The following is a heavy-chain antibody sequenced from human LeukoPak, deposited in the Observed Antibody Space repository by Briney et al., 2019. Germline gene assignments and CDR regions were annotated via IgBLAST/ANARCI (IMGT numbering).Heavy chain of an antibody. D-gene: IGHD4-17*01. CDR2: ISGSGGST. V-gene: IGHV3-23*01. J-gene: IGHJ4*02. CDR1: GFTFSSYA. CDR3: AKGEGNYGSGYYFDY. Sequence: GGSLRLSCAASGFTFSSYAMRWVRQAPGKGLEWVSAISGSGGSTYYADSVKGRFTISRDNSKNTLYLQMNSLRAEDTAVYYCAKGEGNYGSGYYFDYWGQGTLVTVSS.